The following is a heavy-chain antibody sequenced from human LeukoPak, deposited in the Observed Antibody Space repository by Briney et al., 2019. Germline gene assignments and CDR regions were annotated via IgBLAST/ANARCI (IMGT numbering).Heavy chain of an antibody. J-gene: IGHJ4*02. CDR2: IYHSGST. V-gene: IGHV4-59*01. CDR3: ARVTRAYNYGSDY. CDR1: GGSINNYF. Sequence: SETLSLTCTVSGGSINNYFWSWIRLPPGKGLEWIGYIYHSGSTSYNPSLKSRVTISVDTSKNQFSLKLSSVTAADTALYYCARVTRAYNYGSDYWGQGMLVTVSS. D-gene: IGHD5-18*01.